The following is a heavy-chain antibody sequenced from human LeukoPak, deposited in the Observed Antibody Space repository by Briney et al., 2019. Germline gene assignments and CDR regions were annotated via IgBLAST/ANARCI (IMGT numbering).Heavy chain of an antibody. CDR2: IYYSGST. CDR1: GGSISSGDYY. J-gene: IGHJ3*02. CDR3: ARAPGDIEAFDI. Sequence: SETLSLTCTVFGGSISSGDYYWSWIRQPPGKGLEWIGYIYYSGSTYYNPSLKSRVTISVDTSKNQFSLKLSSVTAADTAVYYCARAPGDIEAFDIWGQGTMVTVSS. V-gene: IGHV4-30-4*08.